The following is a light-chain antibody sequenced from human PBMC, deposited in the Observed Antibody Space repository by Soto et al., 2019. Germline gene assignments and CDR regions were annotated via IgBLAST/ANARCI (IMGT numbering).Light chain of an antibody. CDR2: DAS. CDR1: HSIGRY. Sequence: EIVLTQSPATLPLSPGERVTLSCRASHSIGRYLAWYQHIPGQAPRLLIHDASNRATGIPARFSGSGSGTDFTLTISSLEPEDFADYYCQQRANWLTFGGGTKVEIK. V-gene: IGKV3-11*01. J-gene: IGKJ4*01. CDR3: QQRANWLT.